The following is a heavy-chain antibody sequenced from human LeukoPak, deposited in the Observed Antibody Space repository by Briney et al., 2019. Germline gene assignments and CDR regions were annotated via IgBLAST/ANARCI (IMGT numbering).Heavy chain of an antibody. D-gene: IGHD3-22*01. CDR1: GFTFRTYG. CDR3: ARVLSGSWDWFDP. CDR2: INTDGSRI. Sequence: GGSLRLSCAASGFTFRTYGMHWVRQAPGKGLVWVSRINTDGSRITYADSVKGRFTISRDNAMNTVYLQMNSLRAEDTAVYYCARVLSGSWDWFDPWGQGTLVTVSS. V-gene: IGHV3-74*01. J-gene: IGHJ5*02.